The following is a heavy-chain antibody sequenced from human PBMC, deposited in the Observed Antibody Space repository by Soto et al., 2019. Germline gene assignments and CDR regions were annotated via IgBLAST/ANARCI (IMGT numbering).Heavy chain of an antibody. J-gene: IGHJ5*02. CDR1: GFTFSSYA. Sequence: GGSLRLSCAASGFTFSSYAMSWVRQAPGKGLEWVSAISGSGGSTYYADSVKGRFTISRDNSKNTLYLQMNSLRAEDTAVYYCAKVSLWFGESSIKYNWFDPWGQGTLVTVSS. CDR2: ISGSGGST. CDR3: AKVSLWFGESSIKYNWFDP. D-gene: IGHD3-10*01. V-gene: IGHV3-23*01.